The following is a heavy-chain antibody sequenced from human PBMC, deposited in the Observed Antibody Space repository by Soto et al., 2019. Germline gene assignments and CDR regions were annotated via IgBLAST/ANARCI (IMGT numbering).Heavy chain of an antibody. Sequence: SETLSLTCAVYGGSFSGYYWSWIRQPPGKGLEWIGEINHSGSTNYNPSLKSRVTISVDTSKNQFSLKLSSVTAADTAVYYCARGGSITMVRGRPYYYGMDVWGQGTTVNVSS. V-gene: IGHV4-34*01. J-gene: IGHJ6*02. CDR2: INHSGST. CDR1: GGSFSGYY. CDR3: ARGGSITMVRGRPYYYGMDV. D-gene: IGHD3-10*01.